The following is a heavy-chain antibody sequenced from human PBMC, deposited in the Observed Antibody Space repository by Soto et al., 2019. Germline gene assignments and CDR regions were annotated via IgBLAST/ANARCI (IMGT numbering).Heavy chain of an antibody. CDR1: GFTFTSSA. CDR2: IVVGSGNT. Sequence: QMQLVQSGPEVKKPGTSVKVSCKASGFTFTSSAVQWGRQARGQRLGWVGWIVVGSGNTNYAQKFRERVTITRDMYTSTAYMELKRLRSEDTAVYYCAAVPDIVVVVDWGQGTLVTVSS. V-gene: IGHV1-58*01. D-gene: IGHD2-15*01. J-gene: IGHJ4*02. CDR3: AAVPDIVVVVD.